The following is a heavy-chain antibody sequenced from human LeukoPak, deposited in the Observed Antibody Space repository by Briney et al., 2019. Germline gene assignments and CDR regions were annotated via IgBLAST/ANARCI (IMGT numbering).Heavy chain of an antibody. V-gene: IGHV1-2*02. J-gene: IGHJ5*02. Sequence: EASVKVSCKASGYTFTGYYVHWVRQAPGQGLEWMGCVNPNSGGTNYAQKFQGRVTMTRDTSIHTAYMELSRLRSDDTAVYYCAREEYGFDPWGQGTLVTVSS. CDR2: VNPNSGGT. CDR3: AREEYGFDP. CDR1: GYTFTGYY. D-gene: IGHD2-2*01.